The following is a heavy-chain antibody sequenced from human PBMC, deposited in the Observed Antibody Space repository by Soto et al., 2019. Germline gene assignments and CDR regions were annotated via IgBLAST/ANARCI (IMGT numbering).Heavy chain of an antibody. V-gene: IGHV3-21*06. CDR3: ERDSDDLESNFEY. D-gene: IGHD1-1*01. J-gene: IGHJ4*02. CDR2: ISSTTNYI. CDR1: GFTFTRYS. Sequence: GSLRLSCAASGFTFTRYSMNWVRQAPAKGLEWVSSISSTTNYIYYRDSMKGRVTISRDNAKNLLYLERNSLRAEHTGVDYCERDSDDLESNFEYWGQGTLVTVCS.